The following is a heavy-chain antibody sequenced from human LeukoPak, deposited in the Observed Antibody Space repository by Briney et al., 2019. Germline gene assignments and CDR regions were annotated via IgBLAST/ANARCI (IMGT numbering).Heavy chain of an antibody. Sequence: GGSLRLSCAASGFSFSNHAMSWVRQAPGKGLEWVSGISENGGSTPYADSVKGRLTISRDNSKNTLYLQMNSLRADDTAVYYCAKSSRYGTGWYGKIDYWGQGTLVTVS. CDR2: ISENGGST. CDR3: AKSSRYGTGWYGKIDY. J-gene: IGHJ4*02. CDR1: GFSFSNHA. V-gene: IGHV3-23*01. D-gene: IGHD6-19*01.